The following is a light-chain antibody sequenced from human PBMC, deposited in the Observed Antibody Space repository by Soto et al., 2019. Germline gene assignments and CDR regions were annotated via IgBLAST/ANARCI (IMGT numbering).Light chain of an antibody. V-gene: IGKV3-20*01. CDR2: GAS. Sequence: EIVLTQSPGTLSLSPGERATLSCRASQSVSSSNLAWYQQKPGQAPRLLIYGASTRATGIPARFSGSGSGTDFTLTISRLEPEDFALYYCQQYGSSAPITFGQGTKVDIK. CDR3: QQYGSSAPIT. J-gene: IGKJ1*01. CDR1: QSVSSSN.